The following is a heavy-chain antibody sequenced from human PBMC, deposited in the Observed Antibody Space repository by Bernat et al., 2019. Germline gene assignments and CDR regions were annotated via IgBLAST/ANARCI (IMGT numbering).Heavy chain of an antibody. J-gene: IGHJ4*02. V-gene: IGHV4-39*01. CDR1: GGSISSSSYY. Sequence: QLQLQQSGPGLVKPSETLSLTCTVSGGSISSSSYYLGWIRQPPGKGLEWIGSIYYRGSTYYNPSLKSRVTISVDASKNQFSLKLCSVTAADTAVYYCARIVVVPAAMFGAVGLFDDWGRGTLITVSS. CDR3: ARIVVVPAAMFGAVGLFDD. D-gene: IGHD2-2*01. CDR2: IYYRGST.